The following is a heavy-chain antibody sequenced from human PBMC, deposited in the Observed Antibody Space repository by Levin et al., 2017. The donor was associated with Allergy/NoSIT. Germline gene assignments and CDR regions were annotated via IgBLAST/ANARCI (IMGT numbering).Heavy chain of an antibody. D-gene: IGHD2-8*02. Sequence: SQTLSLTCAVYGGSFSGYYWSWIRQPPGKGLEWIGEINHSGSTNYNPSLKSRVTISVDTSKNQFSLQLSSVTAADTAVYYCARGVAYCTGGVCYTYYYYYYMDVWGKGTTVTVSS. CDR2: INHSGST. J-gene: IGHJ6*03. V-gene: IGHV4-34*01. CDR3: ARGVAYCTGGVCYTYYYYYYMDV. CDR1: GGSFSGYY.